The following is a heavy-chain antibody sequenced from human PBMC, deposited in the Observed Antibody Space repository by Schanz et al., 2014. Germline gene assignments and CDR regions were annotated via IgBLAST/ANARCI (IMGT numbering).Heavy chain of an antibody. CDR1: GFNLRRYS. J-gene: IGHJ6*02. CDR3: AKVETYYDILTGYQFAMDV. V-gene: IGHV3-15*01. Sequence: QLVESGGGLVKPGGSLRLSCATSGFNLRRYSMNWVRQAPGGGLEWVARIKSRIHGGTTDYAAPVKGRFTISRDDSKHTLYLQMNSLRREDTAVYYCAKVETYYDILTGYQFAMDVWGQGTTVIVSS. D-gene: IGHD3-9*01. CDR2: IKSRIHGGTT.